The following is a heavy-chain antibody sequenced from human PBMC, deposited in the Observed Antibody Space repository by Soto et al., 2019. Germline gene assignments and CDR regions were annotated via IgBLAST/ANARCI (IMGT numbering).Heavy chain of an antibody. CDR3: ARAPINPKWGVTMFDY. D-gene: IGHD7-27*01. Sequence: QVHLVQSATEVKRPGASVKVSCQTSGFPFTSHAIHWVRQAPGQRPEWLGWINAGNGNTKYSQRIQCRITITREPAASTAYMALNSLTSEDTSLFYCARAPINPKWGVTMFDYWGQGTLVTVSS. CDR2: INAGNGNT. J-gene: IGHJ4*02. CDR1: GFPFTSHA. V-gene: IGHV1-3*01.